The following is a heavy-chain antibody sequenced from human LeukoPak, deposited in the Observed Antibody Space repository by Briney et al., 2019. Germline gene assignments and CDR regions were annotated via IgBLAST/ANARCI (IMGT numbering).Heavy chain of an antibody. J-gene: IGHJ4*02. D-gene: IGHD3-9*01. Sequence: PGGSLRLSCAASGFTFSSYGMNWVRQAPGKGLEWVSTISGSGGSTYYADSVKGRFTISRDNSKNTLYLQMNSLRAEDTAVYYCAKGETPSYDILTGSSLAFDYWGQGTLVTVSS. CDR1: GFTFSSYG. CDR2: ISGSGGST. V-gene: IGHV3-23*01. CDR3: AKGETPSYDILTGSSLAFDY.